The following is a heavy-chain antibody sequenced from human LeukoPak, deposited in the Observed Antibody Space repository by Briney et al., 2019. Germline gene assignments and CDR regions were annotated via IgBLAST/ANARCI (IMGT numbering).Heavy chain of an antibody. V-gene: IGHV1-18*01. CDR3: ARGPLVGYYDSSGYSDY. Sequence: ASVKVSCKASGYTFTSYGLSWVRQAPGQGLEWMGWISAYNGNTNYAQKLQGRVTMTTDTSTSTAYMELRSLRSDDTAVYYCARGPLVGYYDSSGYSDYWGQGTLVTVSS. D-gene: IGHD3-22*01. CDR2: ISAYNGNT. CDR1: GYTFTSYG. J-gene: IGHJ4*02.